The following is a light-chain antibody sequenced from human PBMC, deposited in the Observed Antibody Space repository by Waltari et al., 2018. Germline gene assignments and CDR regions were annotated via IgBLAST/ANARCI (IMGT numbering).Light chain of an antibody. V-gene: IGLV1-47*01. J-gene: IGLJ2*01. CDR3: ATRDEGPTVV. CDR1: ISNTGTHH. Sequence: QPVLTQPPSASAPPGQSVTISCSGSISNTGTHHVFWYQQLPGTAPKLLIYLTHQRPSGVPDRFSASKSGTSASLAISGLRFEDEADYYCATRDEGPTVVFGGGTKLTVL. CDR2: LTH.